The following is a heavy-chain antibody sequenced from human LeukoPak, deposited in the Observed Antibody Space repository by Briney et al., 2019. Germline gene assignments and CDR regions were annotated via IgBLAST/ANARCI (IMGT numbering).Heavy chain of an antibody. CDR2: IYPGDSDT. CDR3: ARGAVELATTNAFDI. Sequence: GESLKISCKGSGYSFVSYWIGWVRQMPGKGLEWMGIIYPGDSDTRYSPSFRGQVTMSADKSISIAYLQWSDLKASDTAMYYCARGAVELATTNAFDIWGQGTMVTVSS. D-gene: IGHD5-24*01. CDR1: GYSFVSYW. J-gene: IGHJ3*02. V-gene: IGHV5-51*01.